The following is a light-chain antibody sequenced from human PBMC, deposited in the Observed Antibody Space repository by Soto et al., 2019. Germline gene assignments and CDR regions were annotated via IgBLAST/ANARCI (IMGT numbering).Light chain of an antibody. J-gene: IGKJ2*01. CDR3: QQYGNAPPYT. V-gene: IGKV3-20*01. CDR1: QSVRSNY. Sequence: DILLTQSPGTLSVSPGERVTLSCRASQSVRSNYVAWYQQKRGEAPMLLVYGPSTRATGVPDRFSGSGSGTDFTLTINRLEPEDFAVYYCQQYGNAPPYTFGQGTKLEI. CDR2: GPS.